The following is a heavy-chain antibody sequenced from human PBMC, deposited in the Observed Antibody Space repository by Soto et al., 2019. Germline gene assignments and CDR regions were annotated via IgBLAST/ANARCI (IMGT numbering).Heavy chain of an antibody. CDR2: IYHSGST. V-gene: IGHV4-30-2*01. J-gene: IGHJ4*02. D-gene: IGHD6-13*01. CDR3: ARAGDSSSWQPDYYFDY. CDR1: GGSISSGGYS. Sequence: PSETLSLTCAVSGGSISSGGYSWSWIRQPPGKGLEWIGYIYHSGSTYYNPSLKSRVTISVDRSKNQFSLKLSSVTAADTAVYYCARAGDSSSWQPDYYFDYWGQGTLVTVSS.